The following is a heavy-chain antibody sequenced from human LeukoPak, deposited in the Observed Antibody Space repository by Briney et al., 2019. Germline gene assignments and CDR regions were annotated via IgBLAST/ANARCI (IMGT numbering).Heavy chain of an antibody. CDR2: IIPILGIA. J-gene: IGHJ4*02. Sequence: SVKVSCKASGGTFSSYAISWVRQAPGQGLEWMGRIIPILGIANYAQKFQGRVTITADKSTSTAYMELSSLRSEDTAVYYCAREPSGYSYGPFDYWGQGTLVTVSS. CDR1: GGTFSSYA. CDR3: AREPSGYSYGPFDY. V-gene: IGHV1-69*04. D-gene: IGHD5-18*01.